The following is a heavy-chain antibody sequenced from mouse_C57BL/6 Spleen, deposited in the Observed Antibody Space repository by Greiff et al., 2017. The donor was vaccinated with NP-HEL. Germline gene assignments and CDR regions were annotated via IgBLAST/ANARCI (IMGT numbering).Heavy chain of an antibody. CDR1: GYTFTDYY. J-gene: IGHJ4*01. CDR2: INPNNGGT. V-gene: IGHV1-26*01. CDR3: ASRATVVAPYAMDY. Sequence: EVQLQQSGPELVKPGASVKISCKASGYTFTDYYMNWVKQSHGKSLEWIGDINPNNGGTSYNQKFKGKATLTVDKSSSTAYMELRSLTSEDSAVYYCASRATVVAPYAMDYWGQGTSVTVSS. D-gene: IGHD1-1*01.